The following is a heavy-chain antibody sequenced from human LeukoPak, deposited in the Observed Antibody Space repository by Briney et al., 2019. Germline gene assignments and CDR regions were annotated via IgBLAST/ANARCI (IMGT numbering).Heavy chain of an antibody. CDR1: GGSISSYY. CDR2: IYYSGST. J-gene: IGHJ4*02. V-gene: IGHV4-59*08. CDR3: ARYAYSYAFDY. Sequence: SETLSLTCTVSGGSISSYYWSWIRQPPGKGLEWIGYIYYSGSTNYNPSLKSRVSLSVDTSKNQFSLKVISVTAVDTAVYYCARYAYSYAFDYWGQGTLVTVSS. D-gene: IGHD5-18*01.